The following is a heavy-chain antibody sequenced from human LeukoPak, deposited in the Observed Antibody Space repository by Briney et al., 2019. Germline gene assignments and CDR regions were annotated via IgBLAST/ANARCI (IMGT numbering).Heavy chain of an antibody. D-gene: IGHD6-19*01. Sequence: ASVKVSCKASGYTFTGFYMHWVRQAPGQGLEWMGWIDANSGGTKYAQNFQGRVTMTRDTSIGTAYMELSRLRSDDTAVYYCARAFVPVAASDGFDYWGQGTLVTVSS. CDR2: IDANSGGT. V-gene: IGHV1-2*02. CDR1: GYTFTGFY. J-gene: IGHJ4*02. CDR3: ARAFVPVAASDGFDY.